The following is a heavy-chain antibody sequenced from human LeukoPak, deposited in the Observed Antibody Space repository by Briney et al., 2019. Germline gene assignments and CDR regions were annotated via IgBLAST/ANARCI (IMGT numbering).Heavy chain of an antibody. J-gene: IGHJ4*02. Sequence: SETLSPTCAVSGGSISSSNWWSWVRQPPGKGLEWIGEIYHSGSTNYNPSLKSRVTISVDKSKNQFSLKLSSVTAADTAVYYCARDFYSSGWYHYWGQGTLVTVSS. CDR2: IYHSGST. CDR3: ARDFYSSGWYHY. V-gene: IGHV4-4*02. CDR1: GGSISSSNW. D-gene: IGHD6-19*01.